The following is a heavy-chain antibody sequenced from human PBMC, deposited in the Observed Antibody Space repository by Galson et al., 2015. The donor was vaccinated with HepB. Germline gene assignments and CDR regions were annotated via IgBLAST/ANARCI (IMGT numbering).Heavy chain of an antibody. CDR1: GYTFTSYG. D-gene: IGHD2-2*01. CDR2: ISAYNGNT. V-gene: IGHV1-18*01. CDR3: ARDLRPILLPAAPSHMDV. J-gene: IGHJ6*03. Sequence: SVKVSCKASGYTFTSYGISWVRQAPGQGLEWMGWISAYNGNTNYAQKLQGRVTMTTDTSTSTAYMELRSLRSDDTAVYYCARDLRPILLPAAPSHMDVWGKGTTVTVSS.